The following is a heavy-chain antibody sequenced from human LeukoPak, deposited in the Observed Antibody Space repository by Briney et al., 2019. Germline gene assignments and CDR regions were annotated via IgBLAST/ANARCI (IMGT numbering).Heavy chain of an antibody. V-gene: IGHV3-23*01. J-gene: IGHJ4*02. CDR2: ISGSGGST. CDR1: GFTFSSYA. CDR3: GKAPGGYNWNWAFDY. Sequence: GGSLRLSCAASGFTFSSYAMSWVRQAPGKGLEWVSAISGSGGSTYYADSVKGRFTISRDNSKNTLYLQMNSLRAEDTAVYYCGKAPGGYNWNWAFDYWGQGTLVTVSS. D-gene: IGHD1-7*01.